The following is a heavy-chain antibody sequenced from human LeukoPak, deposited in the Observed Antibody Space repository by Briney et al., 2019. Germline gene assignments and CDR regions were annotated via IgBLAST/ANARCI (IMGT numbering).Heavy chain of an antibody. Sequence: GGSLRLSCAASGFTFSSYWMSWVRQAPGKGLEWVATIKQDGSEKYYVDSVKGRFTISRDNAKNSLYLQMTSLRAEDTAVYYCARWWLEDYFDCWGQGTLVTVSS. V-gene: IGHV3-7*01. CDR2: IKQDGSEK. D-gene: IGHD6-19*01. J-gene: IGHJ4*02. CDR1: GFTFSSYW. CDR3: ARWWLEDYFDC.